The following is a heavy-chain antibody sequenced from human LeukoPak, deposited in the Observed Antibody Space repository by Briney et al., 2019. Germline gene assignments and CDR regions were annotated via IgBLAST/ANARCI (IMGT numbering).Heavy chain of an antibody. Sequence: SVKVSCKASGGTFSSYAISWVRQAPGQGLEWMGRIIPILGIANYAQKFQGRVTITADKSTSTAYMELSSLRSEDTAVYYCARDQRVQLWLIGAYYFDYWGQGTLVTVSS. CDR3: ARDQRVQLWLIGAYYFDY. J-gene: IGHJ4*02. V-gene: IGHV1-69*04. D-gene: IGHD5-18*01. CDR2: IIPILGIA. CDR1: GGTFSSYA.